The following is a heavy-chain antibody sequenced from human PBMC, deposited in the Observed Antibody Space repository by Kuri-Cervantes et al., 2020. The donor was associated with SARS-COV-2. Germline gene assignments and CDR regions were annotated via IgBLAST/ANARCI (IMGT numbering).Heavy chain of an antibody. J-gene: IGHJ5*02. D-gene: IGHD4-11*01. CDR2: INHSGST. V-gene: IGHV4-34*01. Sequence: ESLKISCAASGFTFDDYAMHWVRQAPGKGLEWVGEINHSGSTNYNPSLKSRVTISVDTSKNQFSLKLSSVTAADTAVYYCARALQGWFDPWGQGTLVTVSS. CDR1: GFTFDDYA. CDR3: ARALQGWFDP.